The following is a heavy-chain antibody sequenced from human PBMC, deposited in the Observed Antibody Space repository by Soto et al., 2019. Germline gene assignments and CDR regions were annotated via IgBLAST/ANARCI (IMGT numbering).Heavy chain of an antibody. V-gene: IGHV3-11*06. D-gene: IGHD6-13*01. CDR2: ISSGSSFT. CDR3: ARVPSLYSSTWYYFDY. J-gene: IGHJ4*02. Sequence: GGPLRLSCAASGFTFSDFYMSWIRQAPGKGLEWLAYISSGSSFTNYADSMKGRFTISRDNAQNSLYLQMNRLRAEDTAVYYCARVPSLYSSTWYYFDYWGQGTLVTVSS. CDR1: GFTFSDFY.